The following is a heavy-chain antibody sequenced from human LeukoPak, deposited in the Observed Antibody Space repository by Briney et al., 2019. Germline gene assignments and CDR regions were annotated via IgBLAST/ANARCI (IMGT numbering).Heavy chain of an antibody. V-gene: IGHV1-2*06. J-gene: IGHJ4*02. CDR3: ARSLYGDYFFDY. D-gene: IGHD4-17*01. CDR2: FNPNTGGT. CDR1: GYTFTSYY. Sequence: GASVTVSCKASGYTFTSYYMHWVRQAPGQGLEWMGRFNPNTGGTSSAQKFQDRVTMTRDTSISTAYMEVSRLRSDDTAVYYCARSLYGDYFFDYWGQGTLVTVSS.